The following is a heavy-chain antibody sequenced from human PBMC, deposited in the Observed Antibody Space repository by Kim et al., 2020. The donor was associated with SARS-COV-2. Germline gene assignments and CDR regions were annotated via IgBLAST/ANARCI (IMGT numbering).Heavy chain of an antibody. CDR3: ARGLYYDFWSGYYRVFDP. Sequence: KSRVTISVDTSKNQFSLKLSSVTAADTAVYYCARGLYYDFWSGYYRVFDPWGQGTLVTVSS. V-gene: IGHV4-34*01. J-gene: IGHJ5*02. D-gene: IGHD3-3*01.